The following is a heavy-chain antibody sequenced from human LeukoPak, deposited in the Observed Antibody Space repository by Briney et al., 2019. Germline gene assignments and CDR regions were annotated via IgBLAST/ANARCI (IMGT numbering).Heavy chain of an antibody. J-gene: IGHJ6*03. CDR1: GFTFSSYG. D-gene: IGHD3-22*01. CDR3: AKDKAVVVEYYYYYMDV. CDR2: IRYDGSNK. Sequence: GSLRLSCAASGFTFSSYGMHWVRQAPGKGLEWVAFIRYDGSNKYYADSVKGRFTISRDNSKNTLYLQMNSLRAEDTAVYYCAKDKAVVVEYYYYYMDVWGKGTTVTVSS. V-gene: IGHV3-30*02.